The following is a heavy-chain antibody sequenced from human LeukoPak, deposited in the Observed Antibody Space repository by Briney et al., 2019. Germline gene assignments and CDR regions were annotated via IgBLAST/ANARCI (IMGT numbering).Heavy chain of an antibody. CDR2: ISHDVKTT. D-gene: IGHD4-17*01. V-gene: IGHV3-30*04. CDR3: AKDSPTPTTGDLN. J-gene: IGHJ4*02. CDR1: GFSFSDSV. Sequence: GKSLRLSCVASGFSFSDSVIHWVRQAPGKGLEWVAVISHDVKTTYYADSAKGRFTISRDNSKNTLYLQMNSLRAEDTAVYYCAKDSPTPTTGDLNWGQGTLVTVSS.